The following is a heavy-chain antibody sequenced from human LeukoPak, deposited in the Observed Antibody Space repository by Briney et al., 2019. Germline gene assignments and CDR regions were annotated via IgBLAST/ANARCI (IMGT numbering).Heavy chain of an antibody. V-gene: IGHV4-39*01. CDR3: ARRDSSGVVPRWDY. CDR2: ICYSGST. Sequence: SETLSLTCTASGGSIISSSYYWGWIRQPPGKGLEWIVRICYSGSTYYNPALKSRVTISVDTSKNQFSLKLISVTAADTAVYYGARRDSSGVVPRWDYWGQGTLVTVSS. J-gene: IGHJ4*02. D-gene: IGHD6-25*01. CDR1: GGSIISSSYY.